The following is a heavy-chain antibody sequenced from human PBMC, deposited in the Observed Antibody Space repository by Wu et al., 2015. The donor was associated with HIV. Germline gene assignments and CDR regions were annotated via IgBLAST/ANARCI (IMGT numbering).Heavy chain of an antibody. CDR2: INPDSGGT. V-gene: IGHV1-2*02. Sequence: VQLVQSGAEVKKPGASVKVSCKASGYTFANYYIHWVRQAPGQGLEWMGWINPDSGGTRYEQKFQGRVTMTWDTSVNTAYMDLSRLRSDDTAVYFCARDCSGGTCRGSFDFWGQGTLVRVSS. J-gene: IGHJ4*02. D-gene: IGHD2-15*01. CDR3: ARDCSGGTCRGSFDF. CDR1: GYTFANYY.